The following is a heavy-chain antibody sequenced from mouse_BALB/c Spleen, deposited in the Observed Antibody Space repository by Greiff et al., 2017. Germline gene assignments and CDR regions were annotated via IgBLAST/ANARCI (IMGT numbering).Heavy chain of an antibody. CDR3: AREGFTTVVATDWYFDV. D-gene: IGHD1-1*01. CDR2: ISSGGST. Sequence: EVKLEESGGGLVKPGGSLKLSCAASGFTFSSYAMSWVRQTPEKRLEWVASISSGGSTYYPDSVKGRFTISRDNARNILYLQMSSLRSEDTAMYYCAREGFTTVVATDWYFDVWGAGTTVTVSS. J-gene: IGHJ1*01. V-gene: IGHV5-6-5*01. CDR1: GFTFSSYA.